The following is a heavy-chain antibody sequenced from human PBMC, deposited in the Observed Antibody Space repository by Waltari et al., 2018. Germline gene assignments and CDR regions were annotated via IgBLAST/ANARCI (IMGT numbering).Heavy chain of an antibody. D-gene: IGHD7-27*01. CDR2: ISWNGAST. V-gene: IGHV3-20*01. CDR3: ARDKWGPDY. Sequence: VLLVASGGAVVRPGGSLRLSCAASGFTFDDYGMVWVRQAPGKGLEWVSGISWNGASTDYADSVKGRFTISRDKAKNSLYLQMNSLIAEDTALYHCARDKWGPDYWGQGTLVTVSS. J-gene: IGHJ4*02. CDR1: GFTFDDYG.